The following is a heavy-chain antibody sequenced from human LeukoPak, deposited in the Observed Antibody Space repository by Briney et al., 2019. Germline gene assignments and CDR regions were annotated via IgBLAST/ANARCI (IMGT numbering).Heavy chain of an antibody. CDR2: IKRDGSEK. Sequence: PGGSLRLSCAASGFTFSDYWMSWIRQAPGKGLEWVANIKRDGSEKHYVDSVKGRFTISRDDAKNSLYLQMSSLRAEDTAVFYCAKYSHGSGTSFDPWGQGTLVTVSS. CDR3: AKYSHGSGTSFDP. D-gene: IGHD3-10*01. CDR1: GFTFSDYW. J-gene: IGHJ5*02. V-gene: IGHV3-7*01.